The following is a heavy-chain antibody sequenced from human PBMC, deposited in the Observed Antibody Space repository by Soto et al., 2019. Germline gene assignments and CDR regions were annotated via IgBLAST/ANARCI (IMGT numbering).Heavy chain of an antibody. CDR2: SYYSGST. D-gene: IGHD3-16*01. V-gene: IGHV4-39*01. CDR3: ARRGKARWGYFDY. CDR1: GGSISSSSYY. J-gene: IGHJ4*02. Sequence: QLQLQESGPGLVKPSETLSLTCTVSGGSISSSSYYWGWIRQPPGKGLEWIGSSYYSGSTYYNPSLKSRVTISVDMSKNQFSLKLSSLTAADTAVYYCARRGKARWGYFDYWGQGTLVTVSS.